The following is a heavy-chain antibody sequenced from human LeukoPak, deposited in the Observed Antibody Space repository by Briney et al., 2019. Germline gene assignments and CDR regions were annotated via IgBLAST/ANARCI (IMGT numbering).Heavy chain of an antibody. CDR1: GFTFSNYW. J-gene: IGHJ4*02. CDR3: ATAGNYRFDY. CDR2: INPDGSTI. D-gene: IGHD1-7*01. V-gene: IGHV3-74*01. Sequence: PGRSLRLSCAASGFTFSNYWVHWVRHAPGKGLVWVSRINPDGSTINYADSVKGRFTISRDNAKNTLYLQMNSLRAEDTAVYYCATAGNYRFDYWGQGTLVTVSS.